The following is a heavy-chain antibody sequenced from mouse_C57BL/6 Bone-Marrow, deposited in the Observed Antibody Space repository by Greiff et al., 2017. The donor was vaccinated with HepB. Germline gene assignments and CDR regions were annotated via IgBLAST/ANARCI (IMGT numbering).Heavy chain of an antibody. CDR3: ARGITTVPDYYAMDY. Sequence: EVKLQESGGGLVQPGGSLKLSCAASGFTFSDYYMYWVRQTPEKRLEWVAYISNGGGSTYYPDTVKGRFTISRDNAKNTLYLQMSRLKSEDTAMYYCARGITTVPDYYAMDYWGQGTSVTVSS. CDR2: ISNGGGST. CDR1: GFTFSDYY. V-gene: IGHV5-12*01. D-gene: IGHD1-1*01. J-gene: IGHJ4*01.